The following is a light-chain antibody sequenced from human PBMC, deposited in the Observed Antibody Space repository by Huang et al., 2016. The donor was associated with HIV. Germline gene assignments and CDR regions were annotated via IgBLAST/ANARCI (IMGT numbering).Light chain of an antibody. CDR1: RHIYSY. J-gene: IGKJ3*01. V-gene: IGKV1-33*01. CDR2: DAA. CDR3: QQYDSLPRT. Sequence: DIQMTQSPSSLAASLGDRVTIPCRASRHIYSYLNWYQHRPGKAPKLLIYDAANLEVGVPSRFSGSGSGRNFTLIISSLQPEDFATYYCQQYDSLPRTFGPGTKV.